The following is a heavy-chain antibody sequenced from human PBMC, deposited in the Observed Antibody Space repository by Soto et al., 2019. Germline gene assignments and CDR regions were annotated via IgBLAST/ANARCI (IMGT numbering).Heavy chain of an antibody. J-gene: IGHJ4*02. V-gene: IGHV4-30-4*01. CDR1: GGSISSGDYY. D-gene: IGHD3-3*02. Sequence: QVQLQESGPGLVKPSQTLSLTCTVSGGSISSGDYYWSWIRQPPGKGLEWIGYIYYSGSTYYNPSLMSRVTISVDTSKNQLSLKLSSVTAADTAVYYCARDRRTIFGVVINWGQGTLVTVSS. CDR2: IYYSGST. CDR3: ARDRRTIFGVVIN.